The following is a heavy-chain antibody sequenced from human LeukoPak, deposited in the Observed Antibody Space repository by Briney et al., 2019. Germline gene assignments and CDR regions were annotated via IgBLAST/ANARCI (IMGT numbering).Heavy chain of an antibody. CDR1: GYPFTGYY. J-gene: IGHJ4*02. CDR3: ASSGIAVADVDY. Sequence: ASVKVSFKASGYPFTGYYMHWVRPAPGQGLEWMGWINPNSGGTNYAQKFQGRVTMTRDTSISTAYMELSRLRFDDTAVYYCASSGIAVADVDYWGQGTLVTVSS. CDR2: INPNSGGT. D-gene: IGHD6-19*01. V-gene: IGHV1-2*02.